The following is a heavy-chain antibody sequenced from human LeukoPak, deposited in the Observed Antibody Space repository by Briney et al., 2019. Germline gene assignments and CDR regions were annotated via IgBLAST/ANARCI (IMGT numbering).Heavy chain of an antibody. CDR1: GFTFSYYS. CDR3: ARLYGDYVYWYFDL. Sequence: GGSLRLSCAASGFTFSYYSMNWVRQAPGKGLEWVSYISTSSSTIYYAESVKGRFTISRDNARNSLYLQMNSLRAEDTAVYFCARLYGDYVYWYFDLWGRGTLVTVSS. CDR2: ISTSSSTI. V-gene: IGHV3-48*01. J-gene: IGHJ2*01. D-gene: IGHD4-17*01.